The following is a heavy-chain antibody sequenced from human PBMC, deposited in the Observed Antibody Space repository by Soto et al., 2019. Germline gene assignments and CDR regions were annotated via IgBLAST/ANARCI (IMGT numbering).Heavy chain of an antibody. CDR1: GFTFSDYY. V-gene: IGHV3-11*01. CDR2: ISSSGSTI. J-gene: IGHJ6*03. D-gene: IGHD3-3*01. Sequence: GGSLRLSCAASGFTFSDYYMSWIRQAPGKGLEWVSYISSSGSTIYYADSVKGRFTISRDNAKNSLYLQMNSLGAEDTAVYYCASDRPIFGVPSAPYYYYYMDVWGKGTTVTVSS. CDR3: ASDRPIFGVPSAPYYYYYMDV.